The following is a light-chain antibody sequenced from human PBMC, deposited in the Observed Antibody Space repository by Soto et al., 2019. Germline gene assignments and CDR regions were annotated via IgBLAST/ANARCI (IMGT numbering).Light chain of an antibody. V-gene: IGLV1-40*01. J-gene: IGLJ2*01. Sequence: QAVATQPPSVSGAPGQRVTISCTGSSSYIGAGYDVHWYQQLPGTAPKLLIYANTNRPSGVPDRFSVSKSGTSASLAITGLQAEDEADYFCQSYVDSLGGHVIFGGGTKVTVL. CDR1: SSYIGAGYD. CDR2: ANT. CDR3: QSYVDSLGGHVI.